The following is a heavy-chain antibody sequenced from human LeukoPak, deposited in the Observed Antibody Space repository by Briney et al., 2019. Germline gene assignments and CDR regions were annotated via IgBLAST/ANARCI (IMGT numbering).Heavy chain of an antibody. CDR2: INWNGGST. J-gene: IGHJ6*04. D-gene: IGHD3-3*01. V-gene: IGHV3-20*04. CDR3: ASNFWSGAMNEMDV. Sequence: GGSLRLSCAASGFTFDDYGMSWVRQAPGKGLEWVSGINWNGGSTGYADSVKGRFTISRDNAKNSLYLQMNSLRAEDAALFYCASNFWSGAMNEMDVSSKRTTVTVSS. CDR1: GFTFDDYG.